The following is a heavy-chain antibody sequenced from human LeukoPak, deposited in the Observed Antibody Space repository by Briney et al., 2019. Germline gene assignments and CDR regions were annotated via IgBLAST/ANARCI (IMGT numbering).Heavy chain of an antibody. CDR2: IYSGGST. CDR1: GFTFSSYA. V-gene: IGHV3-66*01. CDR3: ARVRSGSFRNAFDI. Sequence: PGGSLRLSCAASGFTFSSYAMSWVRQAPGKGVEWVSVIYSGGSTYYADSVKGRFTISRDNSKNTLYLQMNSLRAEDTAVYYCARVRSGSFRNAFDIWGQGTMVTVSS. J-gene: IGHJ3*02. D-gene: IGHD1-26*01.